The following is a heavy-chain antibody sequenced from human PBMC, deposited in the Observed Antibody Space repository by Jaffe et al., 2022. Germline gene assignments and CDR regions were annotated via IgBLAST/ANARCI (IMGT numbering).Heavy chain of an antibody. Sequence: EVQLVESGGGLVQPGRSLRLSCAASGFTFDDYAMHWVRQAPGKGLEWVSGISWNSGSIGYADSVKGRFTISRDNAKNSLYLQMNSLRAEDTALYYCAKDPISGLSSAFDIWGQGTMVTVSS. CDR3: AKDPISGLSSAFDI. CDR2: ISWNSGSI. CDR1: GFTFDDYA. V-gene: IGHV3-9*01. D-gene: IGHD3-3*01. J-gene: IGHJ3*02.